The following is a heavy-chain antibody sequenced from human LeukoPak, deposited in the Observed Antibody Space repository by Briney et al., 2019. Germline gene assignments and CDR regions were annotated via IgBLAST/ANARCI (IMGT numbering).Heavy chain of an antibody. CDR1: GFTFSSYA. D-gene: IGHD1-26*01. J-gene: IGHJ6*03. CDR2: ISSSGSTI. Sequence: GGSLRLSCAASGFTFSSYAMSWVRQAPGKGLEWVSAISSSGSTIYYADSVKGRFTISRDNAKNSLYLQMNSLRAEDTAVYYCARDALVGATKYYYYYMDVWGKGTTVTVSS. V-gene: IGHV3-48*04. CDR3: ARDALVGATKYYYYYMDV.